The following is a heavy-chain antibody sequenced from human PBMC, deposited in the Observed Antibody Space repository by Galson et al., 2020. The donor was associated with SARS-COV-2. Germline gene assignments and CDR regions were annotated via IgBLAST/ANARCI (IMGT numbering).Heavy chain of an antibody. J-gene: IGHJ4*02. CDR2: IYNSGST. CDR3: ARGRRDYIWGEDYYFDY. CDR1: GGSISNYY. Sequence: LSLTCTISGGSISNYYWTWIRQPPGKGLEWIGYIYNSGSTKYNPSLKSRVAISVETSKSQFSLKLNSVTPADTAVYYCARGRRDYIWGEDYYFDYWGQGTLVTVSS. V-gene: IGHV4-59*01. D-gene: IGHD3-16*01.